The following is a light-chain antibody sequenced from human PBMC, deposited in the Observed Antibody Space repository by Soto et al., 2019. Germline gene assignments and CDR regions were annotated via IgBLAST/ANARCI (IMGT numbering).Light chain of an antibody. Sequence: DIQMTQSPFTLSASVGDRVTITCRASQSISRWLAWYQQKPGKAPSLLIYGVSSLQSGVPSRFSGSGSGTEYTLTISSLQPDDFATYYCQQYNSYSPPTFGKGPRWKSN. CDR1: QSISRW. J-gene: IGKJ1*01. CDR2: GVS. V-gene: IGKV1-5*01. CDR3: QQYNSYSPPT.